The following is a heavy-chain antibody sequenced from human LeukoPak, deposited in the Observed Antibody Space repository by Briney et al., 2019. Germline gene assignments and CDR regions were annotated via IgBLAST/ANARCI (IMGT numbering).Heavy chain of an antibody. Sequence: SETLSLTCTVSGGSISSYYWSWIRQPPGKGLEWIGYIYYSESTNYNPSLKSRVTISVDTSKNQFSLKLSSVTAADTAVYYCAREVRYFYGMDVWGQGTTVTVSS. CDR1: GGSISSYY. CDR2: IYYSEST. CDR3: AREVRYFYGMDV. D-gene: IGHD3-9*01. J-gene: IGHJ6*02. V-gene: IGHV4-59*01.